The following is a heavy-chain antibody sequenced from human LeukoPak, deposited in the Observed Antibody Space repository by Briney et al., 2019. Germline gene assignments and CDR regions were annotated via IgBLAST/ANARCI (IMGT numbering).Heavy chain of an antibody. V-gene: IGHV3-20*04. CDR1: GFTFDDYG. D-gene: IGHD5-12*01. Sequence: GGSLRLSCAASGFTFDDYGMSWVRQAPGRGLEWVSGINWNGGNTGYADSVKGRFTISRDNAKNSLYLQMNSLRAEDTALYYCARAYSGYENYYYYYYMDVWGKGTTVTVSS. J-gene: IGHJ6*03. CDR2: INWNGGNT. CDR3: ARAYSGYENYYYYYYMDV.